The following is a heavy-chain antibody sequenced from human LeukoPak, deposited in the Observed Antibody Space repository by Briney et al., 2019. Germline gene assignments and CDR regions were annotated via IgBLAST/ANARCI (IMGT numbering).Heavy chain of an antibody. Sequence: GGSLRLSCAASGFTFTAYAMNWVRQAPGRGLEWVSSIGGSGGGTYYADSVMGRFTISRDSSKNTLCLQMSRLRAEDTALYYCAKTLKEWELNDAFDIWGQGTLVTVSP. V-gene: IGHV3-23*01. J-gene: IGHJ3*02. CDR3: AKTLKEWELNDAFDI. CDR2: IGGSGGGT. CDR1: GFTFTAYA. D-gene: IGHD1-26*01.